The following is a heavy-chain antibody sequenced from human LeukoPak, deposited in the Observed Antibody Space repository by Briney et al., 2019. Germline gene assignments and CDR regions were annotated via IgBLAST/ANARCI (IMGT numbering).Heavy chain of an antibody. D-gene: IGHD2-15*01. V-gene: IGHV1-18*01. CDR2: ISAYNGNT. CDR3: AREWRRYCSGGSCYVDAFDI. Sequence: ASVKVSCKASGYTFTSYGISWVRQAPGQGLEWMGWISAYNGNTNYAQKLQGRATMTTDTSTSTAYMELRSLRSDDTAVYYCAREWRRYCSGGSCYVDAFDIWGQGTMVTVSS. J-gene: IGHJ3*02. CDR1: GYTFTSYG.